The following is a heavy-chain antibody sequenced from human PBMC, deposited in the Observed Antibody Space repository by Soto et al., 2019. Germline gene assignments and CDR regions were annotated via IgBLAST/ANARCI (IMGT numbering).Heavy chain of an antibody. D-gene: IGHD3-16*01. Sequence: QVQLVQSGAEVKKPGSSVKVSCKASGGTFSSYAISWVRQAPGQGLEWMGGIIPIFGTANYAQKFQGRVTITADESTSTAYRELSSLRSEDTAVYYCAGSMGDDDYYYYGMDVWGQGTTVTVSS. V-gene: IGHV1-69*12. J-gene: IGHJ6*02. CDR1: GGTFSSYA. CDR2: IIPIFGTA. CDR3: AGSMGDDDYYYYGMDV.